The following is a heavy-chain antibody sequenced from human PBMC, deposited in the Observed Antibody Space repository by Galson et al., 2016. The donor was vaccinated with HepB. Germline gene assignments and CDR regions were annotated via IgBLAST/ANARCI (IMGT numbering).Heavy chain of an antibody. J-gene: IGHJ4*02. V-gene: IGHV3-48*02. CDR3: VRDFWWPGPY. CDR1: GFTFATHA. CDR2: SGPVTHNFG. D-gene: IGHD2-8*02. Sequence: SLRLSCAASGFTFATHALSWVRQAPGKGLEWVAYSGPVTHNFGHHADSVKGRFTVSRDNAKNSLYLQMNSLRDEDTAIYYCVRDFWWPGPYWGQGILVTVSS.